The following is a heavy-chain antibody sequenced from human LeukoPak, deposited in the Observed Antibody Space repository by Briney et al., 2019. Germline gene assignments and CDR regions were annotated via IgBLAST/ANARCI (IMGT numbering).Heavy chain of an antibody. CDR1: GFTFSSYE. V-gene: IGHV3-48*03. J-gene: IGHJ4*02. CDR2: ISSGGSTI. D-gene: IGHD4-23*01. CDR3: ARDYGGNYRAHIDY. Sequence: GGSLRLSCAVSGFTFSSYEMNWVSQAPGKGLEWVSYISSGGSTIYYADSVKGRFTISRDNAKNSLYLQMNSLRAEDTAVYYCARDYGGNYRAHIDYWGQGTLVTVSS.